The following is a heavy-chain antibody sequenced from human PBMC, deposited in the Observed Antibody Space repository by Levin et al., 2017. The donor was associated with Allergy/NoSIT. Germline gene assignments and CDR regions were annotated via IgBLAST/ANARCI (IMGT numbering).Heavy chain of an antibody. V-gene: IGHV4-59*02. Sequence: SQTLSLPCPVSGASVSSFYWSWVRQPPGKGLEWIGYMSYSGSTNYNPSLKSRLTISVDTSKNRFSLKLSSVTAADTAVYYCARATRSSLIHYFDYWGQGTLVTVSS. J-gene: IGHJ4*02. D-gene: IGHD1-1*01. CDR1: GASVSSFY. CDR3: ARATRSSLIHYFDY. CDR2: MSYSGST.